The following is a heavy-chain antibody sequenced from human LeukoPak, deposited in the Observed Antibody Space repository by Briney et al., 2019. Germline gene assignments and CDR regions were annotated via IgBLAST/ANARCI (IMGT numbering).Heavy chain of an antibody. CDR2: IYSGGST. CDR3: AREPVAGHNTDY. D-gene: IGHD6-19*01. CDR1: GFTVSSNY. J-gene: IGHJ4*02. V-gene: IGHV3-66*01. Sequence: PGGSLRLSCAASGFTVSSNYMSWVRQAPGKGLEWVSVIYSGGSTYYADSVKGRFTVSRDNSKNTLYLQMNSLRAEDTAVYYCAREPVAGHNTDYWGQRTLVTVSS.